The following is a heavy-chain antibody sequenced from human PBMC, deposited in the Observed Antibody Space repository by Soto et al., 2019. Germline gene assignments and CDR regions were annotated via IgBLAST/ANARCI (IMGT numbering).Heavy chain of an antibody. J-gene: IGHJ6*02. D-gene: IGHD4-4*01. Sequence: QVQLVQSGAEMKEPGSSVKVSCKTSGGTFSSSAISWLRQAPGQGLEWMGGLIPLFRTPDYAQKFQGRVTIADGESTRTAYVELSSLRSEDTAVYYCARDNDRLQLGGNYYYILDVWGQGTTITVSS. V-gene: IGHV1-69*12. CDR3: ARDNDRLQLGGNYYYILDV. CDR1: GGTFSSSA. CDR2: LIPLFRTP.